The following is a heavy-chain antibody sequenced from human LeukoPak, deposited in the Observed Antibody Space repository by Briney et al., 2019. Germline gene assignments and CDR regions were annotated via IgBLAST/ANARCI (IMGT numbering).Heavy chain of an antibody. CDR2: ISSSSSYI. D-gene: IGHD3-10*01. V-gene: IGHV3-21*01. CDR1: GVTFSNYF. Sequence: GGSLRLSCAASGVTFSNYFMTWVRQAPGKGLEWVSSISSSSSYIYYADSVKGRFTISRDNAKNSLYLQMNSLRAEDTAVYYCARDMVRGVIALWGQGTLVTVSS. CDR3: ARDMVRGVIAL. J-gene: IGHJ4*02.